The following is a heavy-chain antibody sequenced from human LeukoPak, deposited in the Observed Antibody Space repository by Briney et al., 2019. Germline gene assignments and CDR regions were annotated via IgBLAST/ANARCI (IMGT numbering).Heavy chain of an antibody. D-gene: IGHD3-9*01. CDR1: GGSISSSSYY. Sequence: SETLSLTCTVSGGSISSSSYYWGWIRQPPGKGLEWIGSIYYSGSTYYNPSLKSRVTISVDTSKNQFSLKLSSVTAADTAVYYCARVARLRYFDWYDAFDIWGQGTMVTVSS. CDR2: IYYSGST. J-gene: IGHJ3*02. V-gene: IGHV4-39*07. CDR3: ARVARLRYFDWYDAFDI.